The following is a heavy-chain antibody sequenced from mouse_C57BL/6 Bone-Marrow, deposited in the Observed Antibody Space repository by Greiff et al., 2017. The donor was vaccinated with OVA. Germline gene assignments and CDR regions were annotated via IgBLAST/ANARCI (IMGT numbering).Heavy chain of an antibody. CDR2: IWRGGST. J-gene: IGHJ1*03. Sequence: VKLLESGPGLVQPSQSLSITCTVSGFSLTSYGVHWVRQSPGKGLEWLGVIWRGGSTDYNAAFMSRLSITKDNSKSQVFFKMNSLQADDTAIYYCAKNRPNGSSYGWYFDVWGTGTTVTVSS. CDR3: AKNRPNGSSYGWYFDV. D-gene: IGHD1-1*01. V-gene: IGHV2-5*01. CDR1: GFSLTSYG.